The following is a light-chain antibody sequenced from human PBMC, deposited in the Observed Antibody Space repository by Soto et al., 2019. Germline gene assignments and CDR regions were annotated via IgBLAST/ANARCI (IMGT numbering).Light chain of an antibody. CDR1: QSVSSSY. CDR2: GAS. Sequence: EIVLTQSPGTLSLSPGERATLSCRASQSVSSSYLAWYQQKPGQAPRLLIYGASSRATGIPDRCSGSGSGTDFTLTISRLEPEDFAVYYSQQYGISPLVGPGTKVDIK. V-gene: IGKV3-20*01. CDR3: QQYGISPL. J-gene: IGKJ3*01.